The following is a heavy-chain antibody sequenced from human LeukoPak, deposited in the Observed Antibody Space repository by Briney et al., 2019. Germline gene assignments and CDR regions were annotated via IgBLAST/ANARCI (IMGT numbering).Heavy chain of an antibody. CDR1: GFTFSSYA. D-gene: IGHD4/OR15-4a*01. J-gene: IGHJ6*02. CDR2: ISYDGRNN. V-gene: IGHV3-30*04. Sequence: GRSLRLSCAASGFTFSSYAMYWVRQAPGEGLEWVAAISYDGRNNYYADSVKGRLTIARDNSKNTLYLQMSSLRAEDTAVYYCVRSTGKFYYGADVWGQGTTVTASS. CDR3: VRSTGKFYYGADV.